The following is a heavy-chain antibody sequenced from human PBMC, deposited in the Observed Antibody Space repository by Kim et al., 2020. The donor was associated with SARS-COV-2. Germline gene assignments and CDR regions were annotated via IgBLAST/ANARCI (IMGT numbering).Heavy chain of an antibody. J-gene: IGHJ6*02. CDR1: GYTFTSYA. Sequence: ASVKVSCKASGYTFTSYAMNWVRQAPGQGLEWMGWINTNTGNPTYAQGFTGRFVFSLDTSVSTAYLQISSLKAEDTAVYYCASWGFDSSPYYYYYYGMDVWGQGTTVTVSS. CDR2: INTNTGNP. V-gene: IGHV7-4-1*02. D-gene: IGHD6-13*01. CDR3: ASWGFDSSPYYYYYYGMDV.